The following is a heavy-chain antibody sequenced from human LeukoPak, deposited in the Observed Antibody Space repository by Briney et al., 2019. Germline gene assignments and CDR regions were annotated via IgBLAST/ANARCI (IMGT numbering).Heavy chain of an antibody. CDR2: INHSGST. CDR1: GGSFSGYY. D-gene: IGHD6-13*01. CDR3: ARGRFTKVAAADNRGDFDY. V-gene: IGHV4-34*01. Sequence: SETLSLTCAVYGGSFSGYYWSWIRQPPGKGLEWIGEINHSGSTNYNPSLKSRVAISVDTSKNQFSLKLSSVTAADTAVYYCARGRFTKVAAADNRGDFDYWGQGTLVTVSS. J-gene: IGHJ4*02.